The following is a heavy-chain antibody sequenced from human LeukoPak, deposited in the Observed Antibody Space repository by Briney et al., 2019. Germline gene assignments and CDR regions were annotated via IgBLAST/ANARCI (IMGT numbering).Heavy chain of an antibody. D-gene: IGHD6-13*01. CDR2: IYSSGTT. V-gene: IGHV4-59*12. J-gene: IGHJ1*01. Sequence: SETLSLTCTVSGGSISGYYWSWIRQPPGKGLEWIGYIYSSGTTNYNPSLKSQITISLDTSKNQFSLKLSSVTAADTAVYYCARGPVGSSWYWSEYFQHWGQGTLVTVSS. CDR1: GGSISGYY. CDR3: ARGPVGSSWYWSEYFQH.